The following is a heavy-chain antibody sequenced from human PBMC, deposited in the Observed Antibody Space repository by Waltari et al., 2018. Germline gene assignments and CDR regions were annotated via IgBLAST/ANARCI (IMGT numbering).Heavy chain of an antibody. CDR1: GYTFTSYD. CDR2: MNPNSGNT. D-gene: IGHD2-2*02. J-gene: IGHJ6*02. V-gene: IGHV1-8*01. Sequence: QVQLVQSGAEVKKPGASVKVSCKASGYTFTSYDIHWVRQATGKGLEWMGWMNPNSGNTGYAQKFQGRVTMTRNTSRSTAYMELSSLRSEDTAVYYCARVYCSSTSCYTSNYYYGMDVWGQGTTVTVSS. CDR3: ARVYCSSTSCYTSNYYYGMDV.